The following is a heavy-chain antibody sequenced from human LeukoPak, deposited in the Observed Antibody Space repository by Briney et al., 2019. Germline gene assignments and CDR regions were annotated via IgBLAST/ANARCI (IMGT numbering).Heavy chain of an antibody. V-gene: IGHV3-53*01. CDR1: GLIVSNKY. J-gene: IGHJ4*02. CDR2: IYSGGST. D-gene: IGHD3-3*02. Sequence: GGSLRLSCAASGLIVSNKYMSWVRQAPGKGLEWVSVIYSGGSTYYAESVKGRFTITRDISKNTLYLQMNGLRVEDTAVYFCAGRPHGDHPFFDYWGPGTLVIVSS. CDR3: AGRPHGDHPFFDY.